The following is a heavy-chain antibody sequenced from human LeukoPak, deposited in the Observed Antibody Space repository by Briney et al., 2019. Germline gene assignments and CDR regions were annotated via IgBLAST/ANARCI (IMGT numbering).Heavy chain of an antibody. CDR2: IYHSGST. Sequence: PSETLSLTCAVSGYSISSGYYWGWIRQPPGKGLEWIGSIYHSGSTYYNPSPKSRVTISVDTSKNQFSLKLSSVTAADTAVYYCARHAYSNYLLDYWGQGTLVTVSS. V-gene: IGHV4-38-2*01. CDR1: GYSISSGYY. CDR3: ARHAYSNYLLDY. D-gene: IGHD4-11*01. J-gene: IGHJ4*02.